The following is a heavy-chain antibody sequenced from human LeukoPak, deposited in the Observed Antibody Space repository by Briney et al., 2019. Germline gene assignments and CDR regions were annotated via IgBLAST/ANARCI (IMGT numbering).Heavy chain of an antibody. Sequence: ETLSLTCAVYGGSFSGYYWSWVRQAPGKGLEWVSAISGSGGSTYYADSVKGRFTISRDSSKNTLYLQMNSLRAEDTAVYYCAKDSTLPLLPDAFDIWGQGTMVTVSS. CDR3: AKDSTLPLLPDAFDI. CDR2: ISGSGGST. V-gene: IGHV3-23*01. J-gene: IGHJ3*02. CDR1: GGSFSGYY. D-gene: IGHD3-10*01.